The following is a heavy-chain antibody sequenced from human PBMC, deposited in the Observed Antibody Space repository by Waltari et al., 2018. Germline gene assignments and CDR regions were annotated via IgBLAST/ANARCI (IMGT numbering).Heavy chain of an antibody. V-gene: IGHV4-61*02. D-gene: IGHD6-6*01. CDR3: AREPSVAARSYWYFDL. CDR2: IYTTGTT. CDR1: GGSITSGNYY. Sequence: QVQLQESGPGLVKPSQTLSLICTVSGGSITSGNYYWPWLRQPAGKGLWWIGRIYTTGTTTYNPSLRSRVTILVDTSNNHFSLRLSSVTAADTAVYYCAREPSVAARSYWYFDLWGRGTLVTVSS. J-gene: IGHJ2*01.